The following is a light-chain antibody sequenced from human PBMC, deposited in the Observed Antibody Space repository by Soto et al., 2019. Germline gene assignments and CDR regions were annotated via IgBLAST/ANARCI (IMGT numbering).Light chain of an antibody. CDR2: WAS. V-gene: IGKV4-1*01. J-gene: IGKJ1*01. Sequence: DIVMTQSPDSLAVYLGERATINCKSSQSVLYSSNNKNYLAWYQQKPGQPPKLLIYWASTRESGVPDRFSGSGSGTDFTLTISSLQAEDVAIYYCQQYYRTPPTFGQGTKVEIK. CDR3: QQYYRTPPT. CDR1: QSVLYSSNNKNY.